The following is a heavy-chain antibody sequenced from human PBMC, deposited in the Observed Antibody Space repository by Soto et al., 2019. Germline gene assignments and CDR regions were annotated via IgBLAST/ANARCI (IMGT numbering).Heavy chain of an antibody. V-gene: IGHV4-34*01. CDR3: ARGGGYCSGGSCKTKYNWFDP. Sequence: QVQLQQWGAGLLKPSETLSLTCAVYGGSFSGYYWSWIRHPPGKGLEWIGEINHSGSTNYNPSHKSRVTISVDTSKNQFSLKLSSVTAADTSVYYCARGGGYCSGGSCKTKYNWFDPWGQGTLVTVSS. CDR1: GGSFSGYY. D-gene: IGHD2-15*01. CDR2: INHSGST. J-gene: IGHJ5*02.